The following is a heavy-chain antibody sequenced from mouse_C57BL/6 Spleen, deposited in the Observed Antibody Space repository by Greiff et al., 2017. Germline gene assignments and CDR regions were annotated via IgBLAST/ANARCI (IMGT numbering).Heavy chain of an antibody. D-gene: IGHD2-1*01. CDR1: GFTFSDYG. CDR2: ISSGSSTI. V-gene: IGHV5-17*01. CDR3: ARKKGYGNSWYFDV. Sequence: DVKLVESGGGLVKPGGSLKLSCAASGFTFSDYGMHWVRQAPEKGLEWVAYISSGSSTIYYADTVKGRFTISRDNAKNTLFLQMTSLTSEDTAMYYCARKKGYGNSWYFDVWGTGTTVTVSS. J-gene: IGHJ1*03.